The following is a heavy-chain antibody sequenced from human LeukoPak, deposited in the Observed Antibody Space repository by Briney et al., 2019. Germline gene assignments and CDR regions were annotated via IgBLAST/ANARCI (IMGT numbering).Heavy chain of an antibody. V-gene: IGHV3-23*01. J-gene: IGHJ6*03. Sequence: GGSLRLSCAASAFTFSNYGMSWVRQAPGKGLEWVSSITGSSSRTFSADSVKGRFTISRDNSKNTLYLQMNSLRAEDTAVYYCAKVAWFPVGATTVNYYYYMDVWGKGTTVTVSS. D-gene: IGHD1-26*01. CDR1: AFTFSNYG. CDR3: AKVAWFPVGATTVNYYYYMDV. CDR2: ITGSSSRT.